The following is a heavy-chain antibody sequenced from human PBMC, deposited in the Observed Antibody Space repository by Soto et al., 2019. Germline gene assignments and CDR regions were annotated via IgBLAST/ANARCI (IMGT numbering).Heavy chain of an antibody. J-gene: IGHJ6*02. Sequence: SGPTLVNPTQTLTLTCTFSGFSLSTSGMCVSWIRQPPGKALEWLARVDWDDDKYYSTSLKTRLTISKDTSKNQVVLTMTNMDPVDTATYYCARTSSWGAYYYHMDVWGQGTTVTVSS. CDR1: GFSLSTSGMC. CDR2: VDWDDDK. V-gene: IGHV2-70*11. D-gene: IGHD3-16*01. CDR3: ARTSSWGAYYYHMDV.